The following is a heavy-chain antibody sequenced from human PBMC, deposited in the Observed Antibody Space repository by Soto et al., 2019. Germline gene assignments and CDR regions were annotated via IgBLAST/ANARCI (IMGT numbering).Heavy chain of an antibody. V-gene: IGHV4-4*07. Sequence: SEALSVTWSVSGTSVSNYYWRCLRQPAGKGLEHIGRIYTSGSTSYNPSLKSRVTMSMDTSQTQIYLNLTSVTAADTAVYYCARGGIQLSSAFDRWGKGILVTVS. CDR2: IYTSGST. D-gene: IGHD5-18*01. CDR1: GTSVSNYY. J-gene: IGHJ4*02. CDR3: ARGGIQLSSAFDR.